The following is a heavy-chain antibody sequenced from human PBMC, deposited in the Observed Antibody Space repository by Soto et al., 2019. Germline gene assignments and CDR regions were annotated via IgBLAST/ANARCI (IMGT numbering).Heavy chain of an antibody. CDR1: GGSISSFTYY. D-gene: IGHD3-10*01. Sequence: SETLSLTCPVSGGSISSFTYYWGWIRQPPGKGLEWIGTVYYNENTYYNPSLKSRVTITVDTAKNQFSLNLRSVTAADTAMYFCARRERYYGSPGWFDPWGPGTLVTVSS. CDR3: ARRERYYGSPGWFDP. V-gene: IGHV4-39*01. J-gene: IGHJ5*02. CDR2: VYYNENT.